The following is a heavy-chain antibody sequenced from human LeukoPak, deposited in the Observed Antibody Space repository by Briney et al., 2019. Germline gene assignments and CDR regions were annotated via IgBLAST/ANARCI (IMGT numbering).Heavy chain of an antibody. V-gene: IGHV3-20*04. CDR1: GFTVSSNY. J-gene: IGHJ4*02. Sequence: PGGSLRLSCAASGFTVSSNYMSWVRQAPGKGLEWVSGISWNGGGIGYIDSVKGRFTISRDDAKNSLYLQMNSLRAGDTALYYCARGGGGSYGSDYWGQGTLVTVSS. CDR3: ARGGGGSYGSDY. CDR2: ISWNGGGI. D-gene: IGHD1-26*01.